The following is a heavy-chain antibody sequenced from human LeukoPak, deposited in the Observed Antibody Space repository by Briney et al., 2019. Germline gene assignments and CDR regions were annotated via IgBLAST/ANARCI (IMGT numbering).Heavy chain of an antibody. CDR2: IYSGGST. Sequence: GGSLRLSCAASGFTVSSNYMSWVRQAPGKGLEWVSVIYSGGSTYYADSVKGRFAISRDNSKNTLYLQMNSLRAEDTALYYCVKASSSSPQYNWFDAWGQGTLVTVSS. D-gene: IGHD6-6*01. J-gene: IGHJ5*02. CDR3: VKASSSSPQYNWFDA. CDR1: GFTVSSNY. V-gene: IGHV3-53*01.